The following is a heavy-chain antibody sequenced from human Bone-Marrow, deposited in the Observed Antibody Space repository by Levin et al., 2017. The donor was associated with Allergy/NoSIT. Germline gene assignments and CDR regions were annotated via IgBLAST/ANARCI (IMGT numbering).Heavy chain of an antibody. Sequence: ASVPVSFPSSFSPFPFFSLPFFLPSPFPGLAWLGWIDPNSGGSNYAQKFQGRVTLTTDTSTSTAYMELTGLTSDDTAVYYCTRRRRVTYFENWGQGTLVTVSS. CDR3: TRRRRVTYFEN. D-gene: IGHD3-10*01. CDR1: FSPFPFFS. CDR2: IDPNSGGS. V-gene: IGHV1-2*02. J-gene: IGHJ4*02.